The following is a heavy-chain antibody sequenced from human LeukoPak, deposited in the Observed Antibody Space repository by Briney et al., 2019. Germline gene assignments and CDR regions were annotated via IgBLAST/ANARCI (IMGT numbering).Heavy chain of an antibody. Sequence: SETLSLTCTVSGGSISNYYWSWIRQPAGMGLEWIGRIYASGSTNYNPSLKSRVTMSVDTSNNQFSLNLSSVTAANTAVYYCARTSARGAQFDYWGQGTLVTVSS. J-gene: IGHJ4*02. CDR2: IYASGST. CDR1: GGSISNYY. V-gene: IGHV4-4*07. CDR3: ARTSARGAQFDY. D-gene: IGHD3-10*01.